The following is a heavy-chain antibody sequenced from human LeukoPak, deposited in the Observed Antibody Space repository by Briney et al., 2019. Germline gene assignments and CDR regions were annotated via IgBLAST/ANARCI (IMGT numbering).Heavy chain of an antibody. Sequence: SETLSLTCAVYGGSFSGYYWSWIRQPPGKGLECIGEINHSGSTNYNPSLKSRVTISVDTSKNQFSLKLSSVTAADTAVYYCASVQTAPYYYYMDVWGKGTTVTVSS. CDR1: GGSFSGYY. CDR2: INHSGST. J-gene: IGHJ6*03. V-gene: IGHV4-34*01. D-gene: IGHD1-1*01. CDR3: ASVQTAPYYYYMDV.